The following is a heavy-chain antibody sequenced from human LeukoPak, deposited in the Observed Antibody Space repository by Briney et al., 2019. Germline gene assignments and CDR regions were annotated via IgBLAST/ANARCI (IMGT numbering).Heavy chain of an antibody. CDR3: ARDHPTVAGKAGVFDY. D-gene: IGHD6-19*01. V-gene: IGHV4-34*01. Sequence: PSETLSLTCAVYGGSFSGYYWSWIRQPPGKGLEWIGEINHSGSTNYNPSLKSRVTISVDTSKNQFSLKLSSVTVADTAVYYCARDHPTVAGKAGVFDYWGQGTLVTVSS. CDR1: GGSFSGYY. CDR2: INHSGST. J-gene: IGHJ4*02.